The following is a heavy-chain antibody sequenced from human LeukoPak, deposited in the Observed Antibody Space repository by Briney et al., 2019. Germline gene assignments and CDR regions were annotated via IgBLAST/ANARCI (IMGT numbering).Heavy chain of an antibody. V-gene: IGHV3-30*18. Sequence: PGRSLRLSCAASGFTFSSYGMHWVRQAPGKGLEWVAVISYDGSNKYYADSVKGRFTISRDNSKNTLYLQMNSLRAEDTAVYYCAKGLWRVRGVIRGPQSCFDYWGQGTLVTVSS. CDR2: ISYDGSNK. CDR1: GFTFSSYG. D-gene: IGHD3-10*01. CDR3: AKGLWRVRGVIRGPQSCFDY. J-gene: IGHJ4*02.